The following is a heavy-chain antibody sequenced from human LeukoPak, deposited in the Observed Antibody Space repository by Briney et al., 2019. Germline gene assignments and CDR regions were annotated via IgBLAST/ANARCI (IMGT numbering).Heavy chain of an antibody. CDR3: AKTGERDY. CDR2: ISGSGGST. J-gene: IGHJ4*02. Sequence: PGGSLRLSCAASGFTFSSYAMSWVRQAPGKGLEWVSAISGSGGSTYYADSVKGRFTTSRDNAENSLYLQMNSLRDEDTAVYYCAKTGERDYWGRGTLVTVSS. D-gene: IGHD7-27*01. CDR1: GFTFSSYA. V-gene: IGHV3-23*01.